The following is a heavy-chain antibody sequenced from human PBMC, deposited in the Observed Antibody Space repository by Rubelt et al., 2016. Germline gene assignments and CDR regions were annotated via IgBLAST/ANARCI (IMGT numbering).Heavy chain of an antibody. V-gene: IGHV1-46*01. J-gene: IGHJ3*02. D-gene: IGHD2-15*01. CDR3: ARTSTVANAFDI. Sequence: RAAGEGLEWIGIINPNGGSTTYAQKFQGRVTMTRDTSTSTVYMELSSLRSEDTAVYYCARTSTVANAFDIWGQGTMVTVSS. CDR2: INPNGGST.